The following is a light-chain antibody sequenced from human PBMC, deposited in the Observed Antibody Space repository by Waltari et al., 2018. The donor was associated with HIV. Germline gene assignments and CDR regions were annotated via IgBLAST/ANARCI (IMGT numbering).Light chain of an antibody. Sequence: QPVLTQPPSASGTPGHRVTISCSGSNSNIGPHSVYWYQHLSGMAPKLLIYRNNRRPSGIPDRFSGSRSGTSASLAISGLRSEDEADYYCATWDDSLIWVFGGGTKLTVL. CDR1: NSNIGPHS. CDR2: RNN. CDR3: ATWDDSLIWV. J-gene: IGLJ3*02. V-gene: IGLV1-47*01.